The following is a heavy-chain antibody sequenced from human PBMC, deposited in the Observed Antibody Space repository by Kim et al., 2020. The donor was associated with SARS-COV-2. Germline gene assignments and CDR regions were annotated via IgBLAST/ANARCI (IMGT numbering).Heavy chain of an antibody. D-gene: IGHD2-21*02. CDR1: GFTFSSYA. Sequence: GVSLRLSCAASGFTFSSYAMSWVRQAPGKGLEWVSAISGSGGSTYYADSVKGRFTISSDNSKNTLYLQMNSLRAEDTAVYYCAKDIGAIYCGGDCPKGFDFWGQGTMVTVSS. CDR2: ISGSGGST. CDR3: AKDIGAIYCGGDCPKGFDF. V-gene: IGHV3-23*01. J-gene: IGHJ4*02.